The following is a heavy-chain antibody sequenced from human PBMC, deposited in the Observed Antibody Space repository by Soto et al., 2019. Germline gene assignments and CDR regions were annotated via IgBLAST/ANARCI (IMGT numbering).Heavy chain of an antibody. CDR1: GFTFSSYA. CDR2: ISYDGSNK. CDR3: ARVLGGYCSGGSCYSDYYYYGMDV. V-gene: IGHV3-30-3*01. Sequence: TGGSLRLSCAASGFTFSSYAMHWVRQAPGKGLEWVAVISYDGSNKYYADSVKGRFTISRDNSKNTLYLQMNSLRAEDTAVYYCARVLGGYCSGGSCYSDYYYYGMDVWGQGTTVTVSS. J-gene: IGHJ6*02. D-gene: IGHD2-15*01.